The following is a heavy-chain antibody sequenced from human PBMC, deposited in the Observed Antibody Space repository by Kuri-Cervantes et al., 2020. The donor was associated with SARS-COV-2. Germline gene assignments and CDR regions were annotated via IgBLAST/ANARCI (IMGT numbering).Heavy chain of an antibody. Sequence: ASVKVSCKASGYTFTGYYMHWVRQAPGQGLEWMGWINPNSGGTNYAQKFQGRVTMTRDTSISTAYMELSRLRSDDTAVYYCARGQGHYDFWSGYYPSSYWGQGTLVTVSS. CDR2: INPNSGGT. D-gene: IGHD3-3*01. V-gene: IGHV1-2*02. CDR3: ARGQGHYDFWSGYYPSSY. J-gene: IGHJ4*02. CDR1: GYTFTGYY.